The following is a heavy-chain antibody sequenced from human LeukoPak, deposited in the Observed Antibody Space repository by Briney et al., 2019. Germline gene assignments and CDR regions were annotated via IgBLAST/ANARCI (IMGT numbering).Heavy chain of an antibody. J-gene: IGHJ4*02. Sequence: SETLSLTCTVPGGSISSYYWNWIRQPPGKGLEWIGYIYYSGSTNYNPSLESRVTMSVDTSKNQFSLKLSSVTAADTAVYYCARGQHSYGYFNGFDYWGQGTLVTVSS. D-gene: IGHD5-18*01. CDR1: GGSISSYY. CDR3: ARGQHSYGYFNGFDY. V-gene: IGHV4-59*01. CDR2: IYYSGST.